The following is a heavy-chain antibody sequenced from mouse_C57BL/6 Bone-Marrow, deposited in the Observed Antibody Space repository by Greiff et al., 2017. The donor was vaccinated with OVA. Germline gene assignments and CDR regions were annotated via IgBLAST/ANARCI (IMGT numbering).Heavy chain of an antibody. CDR1: GFSFNTYA. J-gene: IGHJ3*01. CDR3: VRHGYGSSQAWFAY. D-gene: IGHD1-1*01. V-gene: IGHV10-1*01. Sequence: EVKLMESGGGLVQPKGSLKLSCAASGFSFNTYAMNWVRQAPGKGLEWVARIRSKSNNYATYYADSVKDRFTISRDDSESMLYLQMNNLKTEDTAMYYCVRHGYGSSQAWFAYWGQGTLVTVSA. CDR2: IRSKSNNYAT.